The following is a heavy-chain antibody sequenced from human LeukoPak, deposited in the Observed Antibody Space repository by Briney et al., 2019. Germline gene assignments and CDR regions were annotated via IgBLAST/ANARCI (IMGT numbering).Heavy chain of an antibody. CDR1: GFTFSSYG. J-gene: IGHJ4*02. Sequence: GGSLRLSCAASGFTFSSYGMHWVRQAPGKGLEWVAVIWYDGSNKYYADSVKGRFTISRGNSKNTLYLQMNSLRAEDTAVYYCARIPSYDSGSYYRYLDYWGQGTLVTVSS. CDR3: ARIPSYDSGSYYRYLDY. D-gene: IGHD3-10*01. CDR2: IWYDGSNK. V-gene: IGHV3-33*01.